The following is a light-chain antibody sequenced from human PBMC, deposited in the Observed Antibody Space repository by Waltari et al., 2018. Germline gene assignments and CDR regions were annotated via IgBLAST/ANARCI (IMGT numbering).Light chain of an antibody. CDR2: GAS. J-gene: IGKJ4*01. CDR3: QHYNNWPLT. CDR1: QSVSSS. Sequence: EIVMRQSPATLSVSPGERATLSCRASQSVSSSLAWYQQKPGQAPWLLIYGASARATGIPTRFSGSGSGTEFTLTISGLQSEDFAVYYCQHYNNWPLTFGGGTKVDIK. V-gene: IGKV3-15*01.